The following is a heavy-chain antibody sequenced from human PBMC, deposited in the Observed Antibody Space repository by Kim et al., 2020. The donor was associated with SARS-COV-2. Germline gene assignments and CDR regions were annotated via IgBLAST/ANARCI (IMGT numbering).Heavy chain of an antibody. D-gene: IGHD3-10*01. Sequence: AQKLQGRVTMTPDTTTSTAYMELRSLRSDDTAVYYCARGGGYYSPAMVAFDIWGQGTMVTVSS. CDR3: ARGGGYYSPAMVAFDI. V-gene: IGHV1-18*01. J-gene: IGHJ3*02.